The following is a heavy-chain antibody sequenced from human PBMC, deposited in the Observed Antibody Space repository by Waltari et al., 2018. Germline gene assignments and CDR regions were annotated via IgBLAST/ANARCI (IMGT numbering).Heavy chain of an antibody. CDR1: GGSISSYY. J-gene: IGHJ6*03. V-gene: IGHV4-59*01. CDR3: ARDGYCSSTSCRYYYMDV. D-gene: IGHD2-2*01. CDR2: IYYSGST. Sequence: QVQLQESGPGLVKPSETLSLTCTVSGGSISSYYWSWIRQPPGKGLEWIGYIYYSGSTNYNPSLKSRVTISVDTSKNQFSLKLSSVTAADTAVYYCARDGYCSSTSCRYYYMDVWGKGTTVTISS.